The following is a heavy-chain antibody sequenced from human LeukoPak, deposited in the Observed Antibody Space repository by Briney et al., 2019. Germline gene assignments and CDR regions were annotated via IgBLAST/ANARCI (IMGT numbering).Heavy chain of an antibody. Sequence: GGSLRLSCAPSGFTFSSYGMHWVRQAPGKGLEWVAVISYDGSNKYYADSVKGRFTISRDNSKNTLYLQMNSLRAEDTAVYYCATRDLNSSGYVDYWGQGTLVTVSS. D-gene: IGHD3-22*01. CDR1: GFTFSSYG. J-gene: IGHJ4*02. CDR3: ATRDLNSSGYVDY. V-gene: IGHV3-30*03. CDR2: ISYDGSNK.